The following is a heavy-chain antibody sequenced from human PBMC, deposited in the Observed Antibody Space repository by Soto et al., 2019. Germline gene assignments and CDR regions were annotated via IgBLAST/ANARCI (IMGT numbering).Heavy chain of an antibody. J-gene: IGHJ4*02. CDR3: ASKGVAFDY. Sequence: GGSLRLSCAASGFTFSGYSMNWVRQAPGKGLEWISYISTTSSSIYYADSVKGRFTISRDNAKNSLFLQMNSLRDEDTAVYDCASKGVAFDYWGQGALVTVSS. CDR2: ISTTSSSI. CDR1: GFTFSGYS. D-gene: IGHD3-3*01. V-gene: IGHV3-48*02.